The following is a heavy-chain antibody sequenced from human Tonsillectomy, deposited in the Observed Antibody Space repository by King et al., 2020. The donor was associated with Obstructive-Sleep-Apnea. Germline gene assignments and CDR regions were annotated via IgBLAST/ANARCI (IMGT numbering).Heavy chain of an antibody. CDR2: ISYDGSNK. CDR1: GFTFSSYA. Sequence: VQLVESGGGVVQPGRSLRLSCAASGFTFSSYAMHWVRQAPGKGLEWVAVISYDGSNKYYADSVKGRFTISRDNSKNTLYLQMNSLRAEDTAVYYCARDGRGDAVVTALDYWGQGTLVTVSS. CDR3: ARDGRGDAVVTALDY. V-gene: IGHV3-30*04. J-gene: IGHJ4*02. D-gene: IGHD2-21*02.